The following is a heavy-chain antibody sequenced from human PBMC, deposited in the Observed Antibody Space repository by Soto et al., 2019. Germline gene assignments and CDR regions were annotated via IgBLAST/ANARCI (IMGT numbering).Heavy chain of an antibody. D-gene: IGHD1-26*01. CDR3: ARVSGSYYYGMDV. J-gene: IGHJ6*02. CDR2: IYHSGST. CDR1: GGSISSSNW. V-gene: IGHV4-4*02. Sequence: PSENLSLTCAVSGGSISSSNWWSWVRQPPGKGLEWIGEIYHSGSTNYNPSLKSRVTISVDKSKNQFSLKLSSVIAADTAVYYCARVSGSYYYGMDVWGQGTTVT.